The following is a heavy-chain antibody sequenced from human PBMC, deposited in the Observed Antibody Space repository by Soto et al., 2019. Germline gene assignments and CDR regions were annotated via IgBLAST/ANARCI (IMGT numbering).Heavy chain of an antibody. J-gene: IGHJ6*02. V-gene: IGHV3-48*02. CDR3: ARDGARYCSGGSCYSVDYYYYGMDV. CDR1: GFTFSSYS. CDR2: ISSSSSTI. Sequence: GGSLRLSCAASGFTFSSYSMNWVRQAPGKGLEWVSYISSSSSTIYYADSVKGRFTISRDNAKNSLYLQMNSLRDEDTAVYYCARDGARYCSGGSCYSVDYYYYGMDVWGQGTTVTVSS. D-gene: IGHD2-15*01.